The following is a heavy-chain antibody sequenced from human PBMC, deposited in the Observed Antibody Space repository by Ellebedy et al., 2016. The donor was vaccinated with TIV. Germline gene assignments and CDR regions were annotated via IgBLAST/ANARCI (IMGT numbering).Heavy chain of an antibody. CDR2: ISSNGGST. CDR3: AKGPRSSGYYNYFDY. CDR1: GFTFNDYA. V-gene: IGHV3-23*01. D-gene: IGHD6-19*01. Sequence: GGSLRLSXGVSGFTFNDYAMSWVRQAPGKGLEWVSVISSNGGSTYYADSVKGRFTISRDNSKNTLYLQMNSLRVEDTAVYYCAKGPRSSGYYNYFDYWGQGILVTVSS. J-gene: IGHJ4*02.